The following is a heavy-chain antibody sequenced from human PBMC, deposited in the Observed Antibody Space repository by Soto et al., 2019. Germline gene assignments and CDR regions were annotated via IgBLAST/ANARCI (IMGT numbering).Heavy chain of an antibody. CDR1: GGSVSSGSYY. CDR3: ARAARFDP. CDR2: IYYSGST. J-gene: IGHJ5*02. Sequence: QVQLQESGPGLVKPSETLSLTCTVSGGSVSSGSYYWSWIRQPPGKGLEWIGYIYYSGSTNYNPPLKSRVTISVDTSKNQFSLKLSSVTAADTAVYYCARAARFDPWGQGTLVTVSS. V-gene: IGHV4-61*01.